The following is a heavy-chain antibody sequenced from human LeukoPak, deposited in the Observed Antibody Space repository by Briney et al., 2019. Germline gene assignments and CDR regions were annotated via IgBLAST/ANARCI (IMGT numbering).Heavy chain of an antibody. CDR2: ISAYNGNT. CDR3: ARSVIFLGDNWFDP. Sequence: GASVKVSCKASGYTFTSYGISWVRQAPGQGLEWMGGISAYNGNTNYAQKLQGRVTMTTDTSTSTAYMELRSLRSDDTAVYYCARSVIFLGDNWFDPWGQGTLVTVSS. J-gene: IGHJ5*02. CDR1: GYTFTSYG. V-gene: IGHV1-18*01. D-gene: IGHD2/OR15-2a*01.